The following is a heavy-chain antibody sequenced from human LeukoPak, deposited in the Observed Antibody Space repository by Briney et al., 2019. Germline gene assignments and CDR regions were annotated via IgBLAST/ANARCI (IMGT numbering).Heavy chain of an antibody. D-gene: IGHD1-26*01. V-gene: IGHV3-53*01. Sequence: GGSLRLSCTASEFSFSDYSMNWVRQAPGKGLEWVSIIYSGGSTFYADSVKGRFTISRDNSKNTLYLQMNSLRAEDTAVYYCARGGSYLSAFDIWGQGTMVTVSS. J-gene: IGHJ3*02. CDR3: ARGGSYLSAFDI. CDR1: EFSFSDYS. CDR2: IYSGGST.